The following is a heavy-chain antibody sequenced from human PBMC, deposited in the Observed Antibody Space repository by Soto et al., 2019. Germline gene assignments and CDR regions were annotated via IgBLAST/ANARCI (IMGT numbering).Heavy chain of an antibody. CDR3: AKQHNKYSYGPEDGMDV. CDR2: ISYDGSNK. Sequence: GGSLRLSCAASGFTFSSYGMHWVRQAPGKGLEWVAVISYDGSNKYYADSVKGRFTISRDNSKNTLYLQMNSLRAEDTAVYYCAKQHNKYSYGPEDGMDVWGQGTTVTVSS. J-gene: IGHJ6*02. D-gene: IGHD5-18*01. CDR1: GFTFSSYG. V-gene: IGHV3-30*18.